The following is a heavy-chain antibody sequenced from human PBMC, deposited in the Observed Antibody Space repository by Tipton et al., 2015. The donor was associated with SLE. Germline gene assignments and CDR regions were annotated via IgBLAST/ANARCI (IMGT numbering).Heavy chain of an antibody. J-gene: IGHJ4*02. Sequence: TLSLTCTVSGDSISNYYWNWIRQPPGKGLEWIGYIYSSGSTSYNPSLESRVTVSVDTSKNQFSLKLSSVTAADTAVYFCARFGPFTAAHKNYFDSWGQGTLVTVSS. CDR2: IYSSGST. D-gene: IGHD6-13*01. CDR1: GDSISNYY. V-gene: IGHV4-59*01. CDR3: ARFGPFTAAHKNYFDS.